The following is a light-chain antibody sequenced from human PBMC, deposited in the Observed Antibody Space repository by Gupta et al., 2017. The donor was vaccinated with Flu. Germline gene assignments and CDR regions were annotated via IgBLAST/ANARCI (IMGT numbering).Light chain of an antibody. CDR3: SSYAGSDSYV. J-gene: IGLJ1*01. CDR1: SSDVGSYNV. Sequence: QSALTQPASVSGSPGQSITISCTGTSSDVGSYNVVSWYQHHPGKGPKLMIYEVTKRPSGVSNRFSGSKSGSTASLTISGLQAEDEADYYCSSYAGSDSYVFGTGTKVTVL. V-gene: IGLV2-23*02. CDR2: EVT.